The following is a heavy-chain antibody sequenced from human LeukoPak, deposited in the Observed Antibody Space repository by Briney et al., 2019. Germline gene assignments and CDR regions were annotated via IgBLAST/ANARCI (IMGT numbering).Heavy chain of an antibody. Sequence: VASVKVSCKASGYTFTGYYMHWVRQAPGQGLEWMGWINPNSGGTNYAQKFQGRVTMTRDTSISTAYMELSRLRSDDTAVYYCARDDLCSGSSCYETWGQGTLVTVSS. D-gene: IGHD2-15*01. V-gene: IGHV1-2*02. CDR1: GYTFTGYY. CDR2: INPNSGGT. CDR3: ARDDLCSGSSCYET. J-gene: IGHJ4*02.